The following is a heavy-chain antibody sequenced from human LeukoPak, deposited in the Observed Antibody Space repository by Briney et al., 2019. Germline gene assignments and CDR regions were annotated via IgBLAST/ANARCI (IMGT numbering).Heavy chain of an antibody. CDR1: GFTFSSYG. V-gene: IGHV3-30*02. CDR3: ARPLNYDFWSGFVY. CDR2: IRYDGSNK. J-gene: IGHJ4*02. D-gene: IGHD3-3*01. Sequence: HPGGSLRLSCAASGFTFSSYGMPWVRQAPGKGLEWVAFIRYDGSNKYYADSVKGRFTISRDNSKNTLYLQMNSLRAEDTAVYYCARPLNYDFWSGFVYWGQGTLVTVSS.